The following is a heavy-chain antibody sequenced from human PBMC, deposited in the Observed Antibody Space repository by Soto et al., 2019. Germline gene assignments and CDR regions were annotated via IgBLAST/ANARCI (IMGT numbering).Heavy chain of an antibody. CDR3: ARDYADSSGYYYGMDV. CDR2: IIPIFGTA. V-gene: IGHV1-69*06. CDR1: GGTFSSYA. Sequence: SVKVSCKASGGTFSSYAISWVRQAPGQGLEWMGGIIPIFGTANYAQKFQGRVTITADKSTSTAYMELSSLRSEDTAVYYCARDYADSSGYYYGMDVWGQGTTVTVSS. J-gene: IGHJ6*02. D-gene: IGHD3-22*01.